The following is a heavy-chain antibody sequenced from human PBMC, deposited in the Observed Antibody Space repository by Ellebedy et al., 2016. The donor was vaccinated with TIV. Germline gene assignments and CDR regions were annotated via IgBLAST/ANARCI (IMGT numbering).Heavy chain of an antibody. Sequence: PGGSLRLSCAASGFTFDDYGMSWVRQAPGKGLEWVSGINWNGGSTGYADSVNGRFTISRDNAKNSLYLQMDSLRAEDTALYYCARQLFRYSMDVWGQGTTVTVSS. D-gene: IGHD3-10*01. CDR1: GFTFDDYG. CDR3: ARQLFRYSMDV. J-gene: IGHJ6*02. CDR2: INWNGGST. V-gene: IGHV3-20*04.